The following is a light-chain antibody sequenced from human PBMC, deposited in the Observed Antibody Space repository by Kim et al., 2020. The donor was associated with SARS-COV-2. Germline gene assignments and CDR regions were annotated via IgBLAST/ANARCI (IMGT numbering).Light chain of an antibody. Sequence: DFQMTQSPSSLSASVGDKVTITCRASQIISNYLNWYQQKPGKAPKVLIYAASTLQSGVPSRFSGSGSGTDFTLTISSLQPEDFATYYCQQSFTIPLTFGGGTKVDIK. V-gene: IGKV1-39*01. CDR3: QQSFTIPLT. J-gene: IGKJ4*01. CDR1: QIISNY. CDR2: AAS.